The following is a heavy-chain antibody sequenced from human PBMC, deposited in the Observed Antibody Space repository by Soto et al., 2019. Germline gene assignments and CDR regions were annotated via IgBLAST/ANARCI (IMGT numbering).Heavy chain of an antibody. D-gene: IGHD5-12*01. J-gene: IGHJ4*02. CDR2: IDWDDDK. Sequence: VSGPTLVNPTQTLTLTCTLSGFSLSTRGMSMSWIRQPPGKALEWLARIDWDDDKYYSTSLKTRLTVSKDTSKNQVVLTMTNMDHADTATYYCARYSGYGYFDSWGQGTLVTVSS. CDR3: ARYSGYGYFDS. V-gene: IGHV2-70*11. CDR1: GFSLSTRGMS.